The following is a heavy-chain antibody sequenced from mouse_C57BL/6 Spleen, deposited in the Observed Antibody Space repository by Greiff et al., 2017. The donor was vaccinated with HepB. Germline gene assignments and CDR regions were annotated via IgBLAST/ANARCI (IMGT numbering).Heavy chain of an antibody. D-gene: IGHD2-4*01. V-gene: IGHV1-82*01. CDR2: IYPGDGDT. J-gene: IGHJ2*01. CDR3: ARKEDYDYFDY. CDR1: GYAFSSSW. Sequence: VMLVESGPELVKPGASVKISCKASGYAFSSSWMNWVKQRPGKGLEWIGRIYPGDGDTNYNGKFKGKATLTADKSSSTAYMQLSSLTSEDSAVYFCARKEDYDYFDYWGQGTTLTVSS.